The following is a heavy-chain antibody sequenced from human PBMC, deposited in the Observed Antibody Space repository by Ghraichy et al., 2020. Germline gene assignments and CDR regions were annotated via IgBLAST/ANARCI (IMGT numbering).Heavy chain of an antibody. Sequence: GGSLRLSCAASGFTFSSYEMNWVRQAPGKGLEWVSYISSSGSTIYYADSVKGRFTISRDNAKNSLYLQMNSLRAEDTAVYYCARDLDCSGGSCYSDYYYGMDVWGQGTTVTVSS. D-gene: IGHD2-15*01. CDR3: ARDLDCSGGSCYSDYYYGMDV. CDR1: GFTFSSYE. J-gene: IGHJ6*02. CDR2: ISSSGSTI. V-gene: IGHV3-48*03.